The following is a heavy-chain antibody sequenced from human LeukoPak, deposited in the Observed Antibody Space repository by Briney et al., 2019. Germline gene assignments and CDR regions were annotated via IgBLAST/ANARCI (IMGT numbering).Heavy chain of an antibody. CDR2: TYYSGST. J-gene: IGHJ5*02. V-gene: IGHV4-59*01. Sequence: SETLSLTCTVSGGSISSYYWSWIRQPPGKGLEWIGYTYYSGSTNYNPSLKSRVTISVDTSKNQFSLKLSSVTAADTAVYYCAREVAAAGDNWFDPWGQGTLVTVSS. D-gene: IGHD6-13*01. CDR3: AREVAAAGDNWFDP. CDR1: GGSISSYY.